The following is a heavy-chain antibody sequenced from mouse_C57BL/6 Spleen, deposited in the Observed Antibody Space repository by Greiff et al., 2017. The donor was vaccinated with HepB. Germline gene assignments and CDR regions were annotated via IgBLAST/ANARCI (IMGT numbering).Heavy chain of an antibody. Sequence: VQLQQSGPELVKPGASVKISCKASGYAFSSSWMNWVKQRPGKGLEWIGRIYPGDGDTNYNGKFKGKATLTADKSSSTAYMQLNSLTSEDSAVYFFARKITTLANYWYFDVWAQGPRSPSPQ. D-gene: IGHD1-1*01. CDR1: GYAFSSSW. CDR3: ARKITTLANYWYFDV. V-gene: IGHV1-82*01. CDR2: IYPGDGDT. J-gene: IGHJ1*03.